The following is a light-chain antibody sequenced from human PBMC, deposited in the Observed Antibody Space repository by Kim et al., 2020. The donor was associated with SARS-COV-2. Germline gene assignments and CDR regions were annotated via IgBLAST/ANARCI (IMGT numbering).Light chain of an antibody. Sequence: ASVGDRLTLTCRASQGISNSLAWYQQRLGKAPKLLLSATSKLERGVPSRFSGSGSGTTYTLTISNLQPEDLATYYCQQYYSHPLTFGGGTKVDIK. CDR3: QQYYSHPLT. CDR2: ATS. J-gene: IGKJ4*01. V-gene: IGKV1-NL1*01. CDR1: QGISNS.